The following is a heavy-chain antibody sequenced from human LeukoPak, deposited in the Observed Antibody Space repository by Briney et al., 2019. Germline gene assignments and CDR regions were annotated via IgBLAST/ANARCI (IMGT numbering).Heavy chain of an antibody. Sequence: PSETLSLTCTVSGGSISSYYWSWIRQPPGKGLEWIGYIYYSGSTNYNPSLKSRVTISVDTSKTQFSLKLSSVTAADTAVYYCARHGFGGNYFDYWGQGTLVTVSS. CDR1: GGSISSYY. CDR3: ARHGFGGNYFDY. J-gene: IGHJ4*02. CDR2: IYYSGST. V-gene: IGHV4-59*08. D-gene: IGHD3-10*01.